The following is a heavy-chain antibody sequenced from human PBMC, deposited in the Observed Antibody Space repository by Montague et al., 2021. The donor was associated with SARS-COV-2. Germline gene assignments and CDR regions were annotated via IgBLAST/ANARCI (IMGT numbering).Heavy chain of an antibody. Sequence: SETLSLTCAVSRGSFSNYHWTWIRQSPGKGLQWIGEINQGGAPNYTPSLQSRVTIFLDTTKKQISLQLNSVTVADTAVFFCARGRPVQGSFRHFDSISSGALDIWTQGSLVTVSS. V-gene: IGHV4-34*01. D-gene: IGHD3-9*01. J-gene: IGHJ3*02. CDR1: RGSFSNYH. CDR3: ARGRPVQGSFRHFDSISSGALDI. CDR2: INQGGAP.